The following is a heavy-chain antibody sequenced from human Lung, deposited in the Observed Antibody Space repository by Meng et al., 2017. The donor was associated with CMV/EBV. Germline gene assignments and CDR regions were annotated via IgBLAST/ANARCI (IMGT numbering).Heavy chain of an antibody. J-gene: IGHJ6*02. CDR2: ISSSSSYI. Sequence: SCAASGFTFSSYSMNXVRQAPGKGLEWVSSISSSSSYIYYADSVKGRFTISRDNAKNSLYLQMNSLRAEDTAVYYCARDPGLDSAAYYDFWSGSPLYYYYGIDFXGQGXTVTVSS. D-gene: IGHD3-3*01. CDR3: ARDPGLDSAAYYDFWSGSPLYYYYGIDF. V-gene: IGHV3-21*01. CDR1: GFTFSSYS.